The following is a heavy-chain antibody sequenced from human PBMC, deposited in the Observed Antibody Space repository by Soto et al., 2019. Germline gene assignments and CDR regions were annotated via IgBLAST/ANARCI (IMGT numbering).Heavy chain of an antibody. CDR3: ARRRTGWNYDY. D-gene: IGHD1-7*01. CDR2: IYWDDDK. V-gene: IGHV2-5*02. Sequence: QITLKESGPTLVKPTQTLTLTCTFSGFSLSTSGLGVGWIRQPPGKALEWLALIYWDDDKRYSASLKSRLTITKDTSKNQVVLTMTNMDPVDTATYYCARRRTGWNYDYWGQGTLVTVSS. J-gene: IGHJ4*02. CDR1: GFSLSTSGLG.